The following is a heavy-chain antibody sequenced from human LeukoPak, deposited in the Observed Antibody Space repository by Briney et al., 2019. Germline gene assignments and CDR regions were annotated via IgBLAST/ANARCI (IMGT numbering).Heavy chain of an antibody. Sequence: GESLKISCKGSGYSFTSYWIGWVRQMPGKGLEWMGIIYPGDSDTRYSPSFQGQVTISADKSISTAYLQWSSLKASDTAMYYCARHRIAYCGGDCYLGYWGQGTLVTVSS. CDR1: GYSFTSYW. CDR3: ARHRIAYCGGDCYLGY. CDR2: IYPGDSDT. J-gene: IGHJ4*02. D-gene: IGHD2-21*02. V-gene: IGHV5-51*01.